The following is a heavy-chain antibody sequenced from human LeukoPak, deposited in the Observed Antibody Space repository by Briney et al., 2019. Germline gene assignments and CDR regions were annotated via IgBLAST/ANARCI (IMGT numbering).Heavy chain of an antibody. Sequence: SQTLSLTCAISGDSVSSNSAAWNWHRQSPSRGLEWLGRTYYRSKWYTDYAVSVTSRININPDTSKNQVSLQLNSVTPEDTAVYYWARARSVSYPDFWDQGTLVNVSS. J-gene: IGHJ4*02. CDR2: TYYRSKWYT. CDR1: GDSVSSNSAA. V-gene: IGHV6-1*01. D-gene: IGHD1-26*01. CDR3: ARARSVSYPDF.